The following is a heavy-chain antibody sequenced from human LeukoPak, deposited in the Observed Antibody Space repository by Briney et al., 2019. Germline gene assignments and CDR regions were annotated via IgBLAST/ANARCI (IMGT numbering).Heavy chain of an antibody. CDR1: GYTFTSYY. CDR2: INPNSGGT. D-gene: IGHD3-22*01. Sequence: GASVKVSCKASGYTFTSYYMHWVRQAPGQGLEWMGWINPNSGGTNYAQKFQGRVTMTRDTSISTAYMELSRLRSDDTAVYYCASYYYDSSGYYYDYWGQGTLVTVSS. V-gene: IGHV1-2*02. CDR3: ASYYYDSSGYYYDY. J-gene: IGHJ4*02.